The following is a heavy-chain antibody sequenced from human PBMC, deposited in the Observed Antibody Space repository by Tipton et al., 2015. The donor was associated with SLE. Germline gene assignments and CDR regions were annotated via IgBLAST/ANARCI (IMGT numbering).Heavy chain of an antibody. CDR3: ARRAAGNFDY. CDR2: IYYSGST. CDR1: RGSISSISYY. Sequence: TLSLTCTVSRGSISSISYYWGWIRQPPGKGLEWIGYIYYSGSTNYNPSLKSRVTISVDTSKHQFSMKLSSVTAADTAVYYCARRAAGNFDYWGQGTLVTVSS. J-gene: IGHJ4*02. D-gene: IGHD6-13*01. V-gene: IGHV4-61*05.